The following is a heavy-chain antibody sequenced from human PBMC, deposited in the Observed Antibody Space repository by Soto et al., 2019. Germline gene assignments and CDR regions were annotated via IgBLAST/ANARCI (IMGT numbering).Heavy chain of an antibody. Sequence: EVQLLESGGGLVQPGGSLRLSCAASGFTFSSYAMSWVRQAPGKGLEWVSAISGSGGSTYYADSVKGRFTISRDNSKNTLYLQMNSVRAEDTAVYYCAKDLGVGHIVVVTAIRWGQGTLVTVSS. CDR3: AKDLGVGHIVVVTAIR. CDR1: GFTFSSYA. CDR2: ISGSGGST. J-gene: IGHJ4*02. D-gene: IGHD2-21*02. V-gene: IGHV3-23*01.